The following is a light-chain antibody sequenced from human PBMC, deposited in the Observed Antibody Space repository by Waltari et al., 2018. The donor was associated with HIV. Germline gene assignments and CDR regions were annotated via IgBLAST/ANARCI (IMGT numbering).Light chain of an antibody. V-gene: IGLV2-23*02. CDR3: CSYAGSSTLI. Sequence: QSALTQPASVSGSPGQSITISCTGTSSDVGSYNLFSWYQQSPGKVPKLIIYEVSKRPSGVSYRFSGSKSGDTASLTISGLQAEDEADYYCCSYAGSSTLIFGGGTKLTVL. CDR2: EVS. CDR1: SSDVGSYNL. J-gene: IGLJ2*01.